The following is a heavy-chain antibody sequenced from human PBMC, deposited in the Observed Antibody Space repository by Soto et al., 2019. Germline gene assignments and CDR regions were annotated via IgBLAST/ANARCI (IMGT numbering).Heavy chain of an antibody. V-gene: IGHV3-23*01. D-gene: IGHD3-3*01. Sequence: EVQLLESGGGLVQPGMSLRLSCAASGFTFSSYAMSWVRQAPGKGLEWVSAISGSGGSTYYADSVKGRFTISRDNSKNTLYLQMNSLRAEDTAVYYCAKDHVWSGYYSPFLAEYFQHWGQGTLVTVSS. J-gene: IGHJ1*01. CDR2: ISGSGGST. CDR3: AKDHVWSGYYSPFLAEYFQH. CDR1: GFTFSSYA.